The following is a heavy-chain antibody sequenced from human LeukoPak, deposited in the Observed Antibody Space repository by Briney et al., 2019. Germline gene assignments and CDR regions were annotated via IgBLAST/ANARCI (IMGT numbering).Heavy chain of an antibody. CDR3: ARDLRRIYGSGARQYSSGWYYFDY. V-gene: IGHV4-38-2*02. J-gene: IGHJ4*02. Sequence: PSETLSLTCAVSGYSISSGYYWGWIRQPPGKGLEWIGSIYHSGSTYYNPSLKSRVTISVDTSKNQFSLKLSSVTAADTAVYYCARDLRRIYGSGARQYSSGWYYFDYWGQGTLDTVSS. CDR1: GYSISSGYY. CDR2: IYHSGST. D-gene: IGHD6-19*01.